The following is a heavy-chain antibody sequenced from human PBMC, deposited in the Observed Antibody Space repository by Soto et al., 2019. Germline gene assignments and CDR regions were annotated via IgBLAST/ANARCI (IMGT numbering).Heavy chain of an antibody. CDR3: VRRHVSATGIDWFDP. CDR1: GYTFTSYG. J-gene: IGHJ5*02. CDR2: INAANGDT. Sequence: ASVKVSCKASGYTFTSYGIHWVRQAPGQRLEWMGWINAANGDTKYSPKFQGRVTITTDTSASTAYMELSSLRSGDTAVYYCVRRHVSATGIDWFDPWGQGTLVTVSS. V-gene: IGHV1-3*01. D-gene: IGHD6-13*01.